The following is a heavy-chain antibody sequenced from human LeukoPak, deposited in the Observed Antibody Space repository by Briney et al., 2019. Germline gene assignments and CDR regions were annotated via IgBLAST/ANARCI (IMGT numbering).Heavy chain of an antibody. CDR3: VRSPACSSGTCYPNWFDP. D-gene: IGHD2-15*01. V-gene: IGHV5-51*01. CDR2: TYPGDSNT. CDR1: GYSFTTYW. J-gene: IGHJ5*02. Sequence: GESLKISCKGSGYSFTTYWISWVRQMPGKGLEWMGITYPGDSNTRYSPSFQGQVTISADKSISSAYLQWSSLKASDTAMYYCVRSPACSSGTCYPNWFDPWGQGTLVTVSS.